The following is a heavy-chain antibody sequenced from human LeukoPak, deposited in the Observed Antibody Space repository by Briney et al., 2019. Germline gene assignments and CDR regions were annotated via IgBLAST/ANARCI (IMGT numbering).Heavy chain of an antibody. D-gene: IGHD6-13*01. Sequence: ASVKVSCKVSGYTLTELSMHWVRQAPGKGLEWMGGSDPEDGETIYAQKFQGRVTMTEDTSTDTAYMELSSLRSEDTAVYYCATVLIRAAADLFYYYYGMDVWGQGTTVTVSS. V-gene: IGHV1-24*01. CDR3: ATVLIRAAADLFYYYYGMDV. CDR2: SDPEDGET. J-gene: IGHJ6*02. CDR1: GYTLTELS.